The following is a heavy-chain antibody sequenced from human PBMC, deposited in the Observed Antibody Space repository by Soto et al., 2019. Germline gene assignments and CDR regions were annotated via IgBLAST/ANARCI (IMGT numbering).Heavy chain of an antibody. J-gene: IGHJ6*02. CDR3: ARLGIAAAGAYGMDV. V-gene: IGHV5-51*01. CDR2: IYPGDSDT. CDR1: GYSFTSYW. D-gene: IGHD6-13*01. Sequence: GESLKISCKGSGYSFTSYWIGWVRQMPGKGLEWMGIIYPGDSDTRYSPSFQGQVTISADKSISTAYLQWSSLKASDTTMYYCARLGIAAAGAYGMDVWGQGTTVTVS.